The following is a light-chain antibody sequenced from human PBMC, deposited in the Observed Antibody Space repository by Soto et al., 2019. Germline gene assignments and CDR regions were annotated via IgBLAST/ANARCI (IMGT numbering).Light chain of an antibody. J-gene: IGLJ1*01. CDR3: SSYTIISTSHLYV. CDR1: SSDVGGYNY. Sequence: QPVLTQPASVSGSPGQSITISCTGTSSDVGGYNYVSWYQQHPGKAPKLMIYEVSNRPSGVSNRFSGSKSGNTASLTISGLQAEDEADYYCSSYTIISTSHLYVFGTGTKVTVL. CDR2: EVS. V-gene: IGLV2-14*01.